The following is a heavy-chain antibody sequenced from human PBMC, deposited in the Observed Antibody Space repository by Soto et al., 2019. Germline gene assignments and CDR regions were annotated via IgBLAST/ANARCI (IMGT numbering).Heavy chain of an antibody. J-gene: IGHJ6*02. V-gene: IGHV3-30*18. CDR1: GFTLSSYG. CDR3: AKDYRLSYSYGMDV. D-gene: IGHD3-16*02. Sequence: GGSRRPSCAASGFTLSSYGTHWVRQAPGKGRGWVAVILYDGSNTYYADSVKGRFAISRDKSNSTLYLQRNSLRAEDTAVYYCAKDYRLSYSYGMDVWGQGTTVTVYS. CDR2: ILYDGSNT.